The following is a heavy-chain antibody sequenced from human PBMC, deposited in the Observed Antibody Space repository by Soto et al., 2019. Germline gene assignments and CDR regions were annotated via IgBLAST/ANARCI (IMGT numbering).Heavy chain of an antibody. CDR1: GYTFTGYY. Sequence: ASVKVSCKASGYTFTGYYMHWVRQAPGQGLEWMGWINPNSGCTNYAQKFQGRVTMTRDTSISTAYMELSRLRSDDTAVYYCANGNYYYGMDVWGQGTTVTVSS. CDR3: ANGNYYYGMDV. J-gene: IGHJ6*02. CDR2: INPNSGCT. V-gene: IGHV1-2*02.